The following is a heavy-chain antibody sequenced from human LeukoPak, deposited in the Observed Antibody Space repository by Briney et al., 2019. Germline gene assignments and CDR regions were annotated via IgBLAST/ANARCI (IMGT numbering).Heavy chain of an antibody. CDR1: GGSISSYY. Sequence: SGTLSLTCTVSGGSISSYYWSWIRQPAGKGLEWIGRIYTSGSTNYNPSLKSRVTMSVDTSKNQFSLKLSSVTAADTAVYYCAREAGSSWSFNPGWFDPWGQGTLVTVSS. CDR2: IYTSGST. J-gene: IGHJ5*02. V-gene: IGHV4-4*07. CDR3: AREAGSSWSFNPGWFDP. D-gene: IGHD6-13*01.